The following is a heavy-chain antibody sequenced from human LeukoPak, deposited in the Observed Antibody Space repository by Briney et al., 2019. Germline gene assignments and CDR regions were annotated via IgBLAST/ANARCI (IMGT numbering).Heavy chain of an antibody. CDR2: IYPGDSDT. CDR1: GYIFTSYW. D-gene: IGHD3-22*01. CDR3: ARGRRDYYNSSGYLDY. J-gene: IGHJ4*02. Sequence: GESLQISCKGSGYIFTSYWIGWVRQMPGKGLEWMGIIYPGDSDTRYSPSFQGQVTISADKSISTAYLQWSSLKASDTAMYYCARGRRDYYNSSGYLDYWGQGTLVTVSS. V-gene: IGHV5-51*01.